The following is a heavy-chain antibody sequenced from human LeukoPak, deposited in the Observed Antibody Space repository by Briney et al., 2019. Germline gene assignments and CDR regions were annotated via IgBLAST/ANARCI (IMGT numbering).Heavy chain of an antibody. CDR1: GGSISGYY. Sequence: SETLSHTCTVSGGSISGYYWSWIRQPPGKGLEWIGYIYYSGSTNYNPSLKSRVTISVDTSKNQFSLKLSSVTAADTAVYYCARHGSSWYYFDYWGQGTLVTVSS. CDR3: ARHGSSWYYFDY. J-gene: IGHJ4*02. CDR2: IYYSGST. D-gene: IGHD6-13*01. V-gene: IGHV4-59*08.